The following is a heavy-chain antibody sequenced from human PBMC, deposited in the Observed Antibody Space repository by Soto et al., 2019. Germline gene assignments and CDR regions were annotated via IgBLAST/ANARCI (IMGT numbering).Heavy chain of an antibody. Sequence: SETLSLTCTVSGGSVSSGSYYWSWIRQPPGKGLEWIGYIYYSGSTYYNPSLKSRVTISVDTSKNQFSLKLTSVTAADTAVYYCARDKITGLFDYWGQGTLVTVSS. CDR3: ARDKITGLFDY. CDR1: GGSVSSGSYY. J-gene: IGHJ4*02. CDR2: IYYSGST. D-gene: IGHD2-8*02. V-gene: IGHV4-61*01.